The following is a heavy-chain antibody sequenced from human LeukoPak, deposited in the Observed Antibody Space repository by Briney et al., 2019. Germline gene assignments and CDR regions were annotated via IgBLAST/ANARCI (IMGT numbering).Heavy chain of an antibody. D-gene: IGHD7-27*01. CDR3: ARGFRGDNFDY. CDR2: MYHSGST. J-gene: IGHJ4*02. CDR1: GDSISSAYY. Sequence: SETLSLTCSVSGDSISSAYYWGWMRQPPGKGLEWIGTMYHSGSTNYNPSLKSRVTISVDTSKNQFSLKLSSVTAADTAVYFCARGFRGDNFDYWGQGTLVTVSS. V-gene: IGHV4-38-2*02.